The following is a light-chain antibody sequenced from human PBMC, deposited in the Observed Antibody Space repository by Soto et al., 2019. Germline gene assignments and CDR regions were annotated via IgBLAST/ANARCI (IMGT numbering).Light chain of an antibody. Sequence: DIQMTQSPSTLSASVGDRVTITCRASQSITNRLAWYQQKPGKAPKVLIYDASSLESGVQSRFSGNGSGTEFTLTIRGLQPDDFASYYCKQYNSYSGMFGQGTKVDIK. CDR2: DAS. CDR3: KQYNSYSGM. V-gene: IGKV1-5*01. CDR1: QSITNR. J-gene: IGKJ1*01.